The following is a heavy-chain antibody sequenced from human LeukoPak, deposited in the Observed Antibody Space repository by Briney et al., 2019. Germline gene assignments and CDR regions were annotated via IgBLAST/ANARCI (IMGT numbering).Heavy chain of an antibody. D-gene: IGHD6-19*01. Sequence: PGGSLRLSCAASGFTFSRHWMSWIRQAPGEGLERVAHMNQDGSAIYSVDSVKGRFTISRDNDKNSLYLQMNGLTVADTAVYYCARTVPGYPDDYFDYWGQGTLVTVSS. CDR1: GFTFSRHW. CDR3: ARTVPGYPDDYFDY. J-gene: IGHJ4*02. V-gene: IGHV3-7*01. CDR2: MNQDGSAI.